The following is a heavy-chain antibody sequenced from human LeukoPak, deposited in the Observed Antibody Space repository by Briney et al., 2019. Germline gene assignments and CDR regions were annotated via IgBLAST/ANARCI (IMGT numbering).Heavy chain of an antibody. V-gene: IGHV5-51*01. Sequence: GESLKISCKGSGYSFTSQWIGWVRQMPGKGLEWMGIIYPADSDSKYSPSFQGQVTISADKSTSTAYLQWSSLKASDTAIYCCARWMFYYGSGVFHYHGMDVWGQGTTVTVSS. D-gene: IGHD3-10*01. CDR1: GYSFTSQW. CDR2: IYPADSDS. J-gene: IGHJ6*02. CDR3: ARWMFYYGSGVFHYHGMDV.